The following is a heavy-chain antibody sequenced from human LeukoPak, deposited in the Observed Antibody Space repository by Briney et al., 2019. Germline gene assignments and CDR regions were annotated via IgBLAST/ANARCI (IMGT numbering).Heavy chain of an antibody. D-gene: IGHD3-10*01. V-gene: IGHV3-21*01. CDR3: ARDLGLVRGVPTASDY. Sequence: GGSLRLSCAASGFTFSSYSMNWVRQAPGKGLEWVSSISSSSSYIYHADSVKGRFTISRDNAKNSLYLQMNSLRAEDTAVYYCARDLGLVRGVPTASDYWGQGTLVTVSS. CDR2: ISSSSSYI. J-gene: IGHJ4*02. CDR1: GFTFSSYS.